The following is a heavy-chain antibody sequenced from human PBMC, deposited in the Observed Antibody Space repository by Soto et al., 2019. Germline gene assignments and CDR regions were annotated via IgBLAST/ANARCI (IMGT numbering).Heavy chain of an antibody. CDR3: ARILGAAAGTGGWFDP. Sequence: QVTLKESGPVLVKPTETLTLTCTVSGFSLSNARMGVSWIRQPPGKALEWLAHIFSNDEKSYSTSLKSRITISKDTSKSQVVLTMTNMDPVDTATYYCARILGAAAGTGGWFDPWGQGTLVTVSS. D-gene: IGHD6-13*01. CDR2: IFSNDEK. CDR1: GFSLSNARMG. V-gene: IGHV2-26*01. J-gene: IGHJ5*02.